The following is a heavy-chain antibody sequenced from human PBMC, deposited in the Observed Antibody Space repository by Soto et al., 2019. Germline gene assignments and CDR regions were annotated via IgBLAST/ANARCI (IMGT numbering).Heavy chain of an antibody. J-gene: IGHJ4*02. CDR3: ARAGISTWKRGFDY. D-gene: IGHD2-2*01. CDR2: ISGSGGYT. V-gene: IGHV3-23*01. Sequence: GGSLRLSCAASGFTFSSYAMTWVRQAPGKGLEWVSGISGSGGYTYYADSVKGRFTISRDNSKNTLYLQMNSLRADDTAVYYCARAGISTWKRGFDYWGQGTLVTVSS. CDR1: GFTFSSYA.